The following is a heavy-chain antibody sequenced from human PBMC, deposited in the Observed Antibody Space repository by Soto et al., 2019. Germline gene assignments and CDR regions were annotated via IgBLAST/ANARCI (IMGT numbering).Heavy chain of an antibody. CDR1: GAPITTTKW. J-gene: IGHJ6*02. D-gene: IGHD3-16*01. CDR3: ATQTISYTWGV. Sequence: QVQLQESGPGLVKPSETLSLTCTVSGAPITTTKWWAWVRLPPGKGLEWIGELSRGDERSSNPSLEGRFTISPDKSNNHFSLKLTSVTAADTAIYYCATQTISYTWGVWGRGTSVTVSS. CDR2: LSRGDER. V-gene: IGHV4-4*02.